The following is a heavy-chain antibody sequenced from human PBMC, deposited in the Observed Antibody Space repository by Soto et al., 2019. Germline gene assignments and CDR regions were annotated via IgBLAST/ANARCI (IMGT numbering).Heavy chain of an antibody. CDR3: AKDRVEQLVMYYYGMDV. CDR1: GFTFSSYG. J-gene: IGHJ6*02. Sequence: QVQLVESGGGVVQPGRSLRLSCAASGFTFSSYGMHWVRQAPGKGLEWVAVISYDGSNKYYADSVKGRFTISRDNAKNTLYLQMNSLRAEDTAVYYCAKDRVEQLVMYYYGMDVWGQGTTVTVSS. V-gene: IGHV3-30*18. CDR2: ISYDGSNK. D-gene: IGHD6-13*01.